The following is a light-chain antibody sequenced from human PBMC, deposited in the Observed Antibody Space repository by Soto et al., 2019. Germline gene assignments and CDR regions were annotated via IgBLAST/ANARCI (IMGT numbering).Light chain of an antibody. CDR1: SSNIGSYYD. CDR3: QSYASSLSHVV. Sequence: QSVLTQPPSVSGAPGQRVTIPCTGSSSNIGSYYDVHWYQQLPGTVPKLLIYGDNNRPSGVPDRFSGSKSGTSASLAITGLQAEDDANYYGQSYASSLSHVVFGGGTKLTVL. J-gene: IGLJ2*01. CDR2: GDN. V-gene: IGLV1-40*01.